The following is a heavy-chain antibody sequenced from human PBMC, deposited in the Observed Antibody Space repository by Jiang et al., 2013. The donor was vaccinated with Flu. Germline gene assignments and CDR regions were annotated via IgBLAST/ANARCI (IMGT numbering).Heavy chain of an antibody. CDR3: ARDGLTTRGLYYCYSDLDY. CDR2: INTNTGNP. V-gene: IGHV7-4-1*02. J-gene: IGHJ4*02. D-gene: IGHD2-15*01. CDR1: GYTFTSYA. Sequence: SELKKPGASVKVSCKASGYTFTSYAMNWVRQAPGQGLEWMGWINTNTGNPTYAQGFTGRFVFSLDTSVSTAYLQISSLKAEDTAVYYCARDGLTTRGLYYCYSDLDYWGQGTLVTVSS.